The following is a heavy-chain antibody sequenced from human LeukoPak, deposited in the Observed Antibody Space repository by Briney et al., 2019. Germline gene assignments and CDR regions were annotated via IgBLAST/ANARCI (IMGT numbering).Heavy chain of an antibody. Sequence: PGGSLRLSCVISGFSFNRYSMNWVRQAPGKGLEWVSFISSSGSFIYYEDSVKGRFIITRDNAKSSVFLQLNSLRAEDTGVHYCARDQGSYTGYEVDYWGQGTLVTVSS. CDR2: ISSSGSFI. J-gene: IGHJ4*02. CDR1: GFSFNRYS. D-gene: IGHD5-12*01. CDR3: ARDQGSYTGYEVDY. V-gene: IGHV3-21*05.